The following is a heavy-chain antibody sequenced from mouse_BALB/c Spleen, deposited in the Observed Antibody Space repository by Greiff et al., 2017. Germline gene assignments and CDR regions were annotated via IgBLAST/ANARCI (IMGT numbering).Heavy chain of an antibody. J-gene: IGHJ4*01. CDR3: ARRDDYYGHGGYYAMDY. CDR2: INPYNGGT. V-gene: IGHV1-18*01. Sequence: VQLQQSGPELVKPGASMKISCKASGYSFTGYTMNWVKQSHGKNLEWIGLINPYNGGTSYNQKFKGKATLTVDKSSSTAYMELLSLTSEDSAVYYCARRDDYYGHGGYYAMDYWGQGTSVTVSS. CDR1: GYSFTGYT. D-gene: IGHD1-2*01.